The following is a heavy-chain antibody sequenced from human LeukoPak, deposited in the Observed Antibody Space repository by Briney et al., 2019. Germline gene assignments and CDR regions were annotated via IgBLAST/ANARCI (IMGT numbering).Heavy chain of an antibody. Sequence: SETLSLTCAVYGGSLNDYLWSWIRQPPGQGLEWIGEVGHSGTTNYNPSLKSRVTISVDTSKNQFSLKLSSVTAADTAVYYCARVEVGATNWFDPWGQGTLVTVSS. CDR3: ARVEVGATNWFDP. J-gene: IGHJ5*02. V-gene: IGHV4-34*01. D-gene: IGHD1-26*01. CDR1: GGSLNDYL. CDR2: VGHSGTT.